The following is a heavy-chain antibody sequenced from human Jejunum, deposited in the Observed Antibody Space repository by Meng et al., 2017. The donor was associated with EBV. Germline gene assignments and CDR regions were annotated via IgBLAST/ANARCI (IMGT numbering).Heavy chain of an antibody. CDR2: IYYSGNT. Sequence: HLQLQRSAPGRLCSSEPRAPLCTVAWCAIGLSTSSRGLFPHAHAQGLGLIGNIYYSGNTSYNPSLRGRLTISVDTSKNQFSLKLSSVTAADTAVYYCARARYDGSGYLNSWGQGTLVTVSS. CDR1: WCAIGLSTSS. J-gene: IGHJ4*02. V-gene: IGHV4-39*07. D-gene: IGHD3-22*01. CDR3: ARARYDGSGYLNS.